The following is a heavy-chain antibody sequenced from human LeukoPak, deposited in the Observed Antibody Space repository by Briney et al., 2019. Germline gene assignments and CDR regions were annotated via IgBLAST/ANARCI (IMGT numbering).Heavy chain of an antibody. J-gene: IGHJ6*03. CDR2: IKQDGSEK. CDR1: GFTFSSYW. CDR3: ASLEYSIARYYYYYYMDV. Sequence: GSLRLSCAASGFTFSSYWMSWVRQAPGKGLEWVANIKQDGSEKYYVDSVKGRFTISRDNAKNSLYLQMNSLRAEDTAVYYCASLEYSIARYYYYYYMDVWGKGTTVTVSS. V-gene: IGHV3-7*01. D-gene: IGHD6-6*01.